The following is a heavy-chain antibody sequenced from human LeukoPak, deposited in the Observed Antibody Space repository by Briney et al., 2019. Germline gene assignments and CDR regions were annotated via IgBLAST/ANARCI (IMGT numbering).Heavy chain of an antibody. CDR1: GGTFSSYA. J-gene: IGHJ4*02. D-gene: IGHD4-11*01. CDR3: ARDHPFGYSLDC. CDR2: INPNSGGT. Sequence: ASVKVSCKASGGTFSSYAISWVRQAPGQGLEWMGWINPNSGGTNYAQKFQGRVTMTRDTSISTAYMELSRLRSDDTAVYYCARDHPFGYSLDCWGQGTLVTVSS. V-gene: IGHV1-2*02.